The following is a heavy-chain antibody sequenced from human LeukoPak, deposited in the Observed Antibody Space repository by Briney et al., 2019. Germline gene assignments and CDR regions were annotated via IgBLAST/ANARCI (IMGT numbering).Heavy chain of an antibody. CDR3: ARAQRYYYDTSGYYFYYFDY. J-gene: IGHJ4*02. CDR2: IRGSDGST. Sequence: GGSLRLSCAASGFTFSDFYMSWIRQAPGTGLEWVSGIRGSDGSTYYADSVKGRFTISRDTSKNTLYLHMNSLRAEDTAVYYCARAQRYYYDTSGYYFYYFDYWGQGTLVTVSS. D-gene: IGHD3-22*01. V-gene: IGHV3-23*01. CDR1: GFTFSDFY.